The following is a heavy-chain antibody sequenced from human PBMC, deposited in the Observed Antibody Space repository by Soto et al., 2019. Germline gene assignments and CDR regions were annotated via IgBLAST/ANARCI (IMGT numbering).Heavy chain of an antibody. Sequence: QVQLVESGGGVVQPGWSLRRSCGASGFTFSSYGMHWVRQAPGKGLEWVAVIWDDGSNKYYADSVKGRFTISRDNSKNTLYLQMNSLRAEDTAVYYCASEYSSSIIDYWGQGTLVTVSS. CDR2: IWDDGSNK. CDR3: ASEYSSSIIDY. CDR1: GFTFSSYG. D-gene: IGHD6-6*01. J-gene: IGHJ4*02. V-gene: IGHV3-33*01.